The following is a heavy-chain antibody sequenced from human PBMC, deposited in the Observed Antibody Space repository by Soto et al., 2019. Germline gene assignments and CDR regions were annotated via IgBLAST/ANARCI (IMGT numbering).Heavy chain of an antibody. D-gene: IGHD3-16*02. J-gene: IGHJ4*02. Sequence: SETLSLTCAVYGGSFSGYYWSWIRQPPGKGLEWIGEINHSGSTNYNPSLKSRVTISVDTSKNQFSLKLSSVTAADTAVYYCARVKITFGGVIALPIEYWGQGTLVTVSS. CDR2: INHSGST. CDR1: GGSFSGYY. CDR3: ARVKITFGGVIALPIEY. V-gene: IGHV4-34*01.